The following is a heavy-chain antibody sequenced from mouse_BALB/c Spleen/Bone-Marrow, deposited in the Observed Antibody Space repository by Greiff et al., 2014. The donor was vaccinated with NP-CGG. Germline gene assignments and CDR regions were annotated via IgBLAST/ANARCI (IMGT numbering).Heavy chain of an antibody. CDR3: ARNYDYDGGYYAMDY. J-gene: IGHJ4*01. Sequence: VQLQQSGAELAKPGASVKMSSKASGYNFISYWMHWVKQRPGQGLEWIGYINPSTGYTEYNQKFKDKATLTADKSSSKAYMQLSSLTSEDSAVYYCARNYDYDGGYYAMDYWGQGTSVTVSS. V-gene: IGHV1-7*01. CDR2: INPSTGYT. CDR1: GYNFISYW. D-gene: IGHD2-4*01.